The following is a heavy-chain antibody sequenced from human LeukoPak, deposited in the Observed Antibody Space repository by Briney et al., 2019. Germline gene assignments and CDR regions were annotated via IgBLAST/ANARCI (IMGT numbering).Heavy chain of an antibody. Sequence: SVKVSCKASGGTFSSYAISWVRRAPGQGLEWMGGIIPIFGTSNYAQKFQGRVTITADESTSTAYVELSSLRSEDTAVYYCARSRGIPEYYFDYWGQGTLVTVSS. CDR3: ARSRGIPEYYFDY. D-gene: IGHD2-21*01. V-gene: IGHV1-69*13. CDR2: IIPIFGTS. CDR1: GGTFSSYA. J-gene: IGHJ4*02.